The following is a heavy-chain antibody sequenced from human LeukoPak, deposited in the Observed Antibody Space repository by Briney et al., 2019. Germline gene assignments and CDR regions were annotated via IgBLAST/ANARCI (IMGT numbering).Heavy chain of an antibody. CDR2: IWFDGSAK. CDR3: ARDLNREDFDY. J-gene: IGHJ4*02. Sequence: GGSLRLSCAASGFGFSSYDMHWVRQAPGKGLEWVAIIWFDGSAKYYGDSVKGRFTISRDNSKSTLYLQMNSLRVEDTAVYYCARDLNREDFDYWGQGTLVAVSS. D-gene: IGHD1-14*01. CDR1: GFGFSSYD. V-gene: IGHV3-33*01.